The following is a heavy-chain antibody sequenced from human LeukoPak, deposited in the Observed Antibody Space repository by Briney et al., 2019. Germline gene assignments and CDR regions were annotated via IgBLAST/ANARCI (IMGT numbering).Heavy chain of an antibody. CDR1: GGSISSRDYY. Sequence: SQTLSLTCTVSGGSISSRDYYWSWIRQPPGKGLEWIGYIYYSGSTYYNPSLKSRVTISVDTSKNQFSLKLSSVTAADTAVYYCARGSTTTDAFDIWGQGTMVTVSS. CDR2: IYYSGST. CDR3: ARGSTTTDAFDI. V-gene: IGHV4-30-4*01. J-gene: IGHJ3*02. D-gene: IGHD4-11*01.